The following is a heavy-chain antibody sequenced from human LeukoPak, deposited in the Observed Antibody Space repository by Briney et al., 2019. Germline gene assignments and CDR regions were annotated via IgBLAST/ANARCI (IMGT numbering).Heavy chain of an antibody. J-gene: IGHJ4*02. Sequence: GESLKISCQASGYDFKNYWIGWLRQRPGEGPEWLGIIYPIDSDTRYRPSFQGQVTISVDKSTSTAYLQWRSLRASDTAIYCARQFYDMVTDSYRQYWGQGTLVTVSS. CDR1: GYDFKNYW. V-gene: IGHV5-51*01. D-gene: IGHD3-9*01. CDR3: ARQFYDMVTDSYRQY. CDR2: IYPIDSDT.